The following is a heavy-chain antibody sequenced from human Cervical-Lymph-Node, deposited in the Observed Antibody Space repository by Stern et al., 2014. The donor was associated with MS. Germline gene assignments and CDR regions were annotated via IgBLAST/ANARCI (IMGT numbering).Heavy chain of an antibody. J-gene: IGHJ4*02. Sequence: ESGPALVKPTQTLTLTCTFSGFSLSTTGMCLSWIRQPPGKALEWLALLDWDGDKYYSTALKTRLTISKDTSKNQLVLTMTIMAPLDTATYFCVRAREGYYFDYWGQGIPVTVSS. CDR3: VRAREGYYFDY. V-gene: IGHV2-70*01. CDR2: LDWDGDK. CDR1: GFSLSTTGMC. D-gene: IGHD2-21*01.